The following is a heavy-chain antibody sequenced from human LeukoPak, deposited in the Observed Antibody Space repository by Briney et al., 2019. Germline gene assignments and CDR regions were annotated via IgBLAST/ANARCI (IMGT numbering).Heavy chain of an antibody. CDR1: GFTFDDYA. J-gene: IGHJ4*02. CDR3: AKSRAFGYSYGFDY. Sequence: GGSLRLSCAASGFTFDDYAMHWVRQAPGEGLEWVSGISWNSGSIGYADSVKGRFTISRDNAKNSLYLQMNSLRAEDTALYYCAKSRAFGYSYGFDYWGQGTLVTVSS. V-gene: IGHV3-9*01. D-gene: IGHD5-18*01. CDR2: ISWNSGSI.